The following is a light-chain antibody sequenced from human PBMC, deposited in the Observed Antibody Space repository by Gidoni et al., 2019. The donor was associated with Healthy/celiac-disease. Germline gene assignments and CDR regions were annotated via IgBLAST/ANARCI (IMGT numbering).Light chain of an antibody. V-gene: IGLV7-43*01. Sequence: QTVVTQEPSLTVSPGGTVTLTCASSTGAVTSGYYPNWFQQKPGQAPRALIYSTSNNHSWTPARFSGSLLGGKAALTLSGVQPEDEAEYYCLLYYGGAQLRWVFGGGTKLTVL. CDR3: LLYYGGAQLRWV. CDR2: STS. CDR1: TGAVTSGYY. J-gene: IGLJ3*02.